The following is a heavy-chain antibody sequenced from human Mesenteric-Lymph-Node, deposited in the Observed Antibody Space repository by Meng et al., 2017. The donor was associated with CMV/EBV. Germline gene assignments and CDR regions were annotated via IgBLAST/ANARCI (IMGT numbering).Heavy chain of an antibody. J-gene: IGHJ4*02. CDR1: GYTFTGSY. V-gene: IGHV1-2*02. CDR3: ARDLIVVVPAAYGNEYYFDY. CDR2: INPKTGDT. D-gene: IGHD2-2*01. Sequence: ASVKVSCKASGYTFTGSYIHWVRQAPGQGLEFMGWINPKTGDTNYVQKFQGRVTMTRDTSITTAYMELSSLASDDTAVYYCARDLIVVVPAAYGNEYYFDYWGQGTLVTVSS.